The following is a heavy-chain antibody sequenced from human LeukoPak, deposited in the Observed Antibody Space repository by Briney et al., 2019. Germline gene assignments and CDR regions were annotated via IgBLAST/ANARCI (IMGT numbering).Heavy chain of an antibody. CDR3: ARRSAYGFDY. V-gene: IGHV3-48*03. CDR1: GFTFSRYE. Sequence: GGSLRLSCAASGFTFSRYEMNWVRQAPGKGLELISYISSSGSTIYYADSVKGRFTISRDNAKNSLYLQMNSLRAEDTTLYYCARRSAYGFDYWGQGTLVTVSS. CDR2: ISSSGSTI. D-gene: IGHD5-12*01. J-gene: IGHJ4*02.